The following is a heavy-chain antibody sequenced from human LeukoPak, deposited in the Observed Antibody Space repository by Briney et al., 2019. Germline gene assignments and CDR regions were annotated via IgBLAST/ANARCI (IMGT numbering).Heavy chain of an antibody. CDR3: VRGGSYTFDP. V-gene: IGHV3-7*01. D-gene: IGHD1-26*01. CDR1: GFTLSHYW. J-gene: IGHJ5*02. Sequence: GGSLRLSCSAPGFTLSHYWMTWVRQAPGKGLEWVASIKEDGSETSYVDSVKGRFTISRDNAKNSVYLQMNSLGGEDTAVYYCVRGGSYTFDPWGQGILVTVSA. CDR2: IKEDGSET.